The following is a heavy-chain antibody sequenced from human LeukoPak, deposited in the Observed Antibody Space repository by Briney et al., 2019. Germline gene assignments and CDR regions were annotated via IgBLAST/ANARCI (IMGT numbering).Heavy chain of an antibody. J-gene: IGHJ3*02. CDR1: GFTFSDYD. CDR3: AKALTRWAFDM. V-gene: IGHV3-23*01. Sequence: GGPLRLSCAASGFTFSDYDMSWVRQAPGKGLEWVSSMSLSTSGKTYADSVKGRFTVSTDKAKNTLYLQMDSLRAEDTAIYYCAKALTRWAFDMWGQGTMVTVSS. CDR2: MSLSTSGK. D-gene: IGHD3-16*01.